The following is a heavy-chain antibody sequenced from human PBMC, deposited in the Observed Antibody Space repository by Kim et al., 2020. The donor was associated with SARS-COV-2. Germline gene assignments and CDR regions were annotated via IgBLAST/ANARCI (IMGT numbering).Heavy chain of an antibody. Sequence: PSLTRRVPISVDTSKNQFSLKLSSVTAADTAVYYCARGSGGSSDAFDIWGQGTMVTVSS. J-gene: IGHJ3*02. V-gene: IGHV4-39*01. CDR3: ARGSGGSSDAFDI. D-gene: IGHD2-15*01.